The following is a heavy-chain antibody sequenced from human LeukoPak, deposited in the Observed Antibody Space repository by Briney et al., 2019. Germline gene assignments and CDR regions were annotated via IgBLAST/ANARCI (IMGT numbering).Heavy chain of an antibody. V-gene: IGHV3-7*01. CDR1: GFTFSTYW. CDR2: IKQDGGEK. D-gene: IGHD3-9*01. Sequence: GGSLRLSCAASGFTFSTYWMTWVRQAPGKGLEWVANIKQDGGEKYYVDSMKGRFTISRDNAKNSLYLQMNSLRAEDTAVYYCARDPRSDYDILTGYYMTEGYWGQGTLVTVSS. J-gene: IGHJ4*02. CDR3: ARDPRSDYDILTGYYMTEGY.